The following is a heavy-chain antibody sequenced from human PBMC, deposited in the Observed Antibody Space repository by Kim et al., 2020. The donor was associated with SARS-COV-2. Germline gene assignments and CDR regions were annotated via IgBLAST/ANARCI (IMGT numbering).Heavy chain of an antibody. CDR3: ARDSSGYPLYFDY. D-gene: IGHD3-22*01. Sequence: SETLSLTCTVSGYSISSGYYWGWIRQPPGKGLEWIGSIYHSGSTYYNPSLKSRVTISVDTSKNQFSLKLSSVTAADTAVYYCARDSSGYPLYFDYWGQGTLVTVSS. J-gene: IGHJ4*02. V-gene: IGHV4-38-2*02. CDR2: IYHSGST. CDR1: GYSISSGYY.